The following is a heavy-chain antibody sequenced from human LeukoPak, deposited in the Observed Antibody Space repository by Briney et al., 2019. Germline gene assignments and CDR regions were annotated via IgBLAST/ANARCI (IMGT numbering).Heavy chain of an antibody. CDR1: GFTFSSYS. CDR2: ISSSSTI. V-gene: IGHV3-48*01. J-gene: IGHJ3*02. D-gene: IGHD3-22*01. Sequence: PGGSLRLSCAASGFTFSSYSMNWVRQAPGKGLEWVSYISSSSTIYYADSVKGRFTISRDNAKNSLYLQMNSLRAEDTALYYCARSRFSHYDSSGLNAFDIWGQGTMVTVSS. CDR3: ARSRFSHYDSSGLNAFDI.